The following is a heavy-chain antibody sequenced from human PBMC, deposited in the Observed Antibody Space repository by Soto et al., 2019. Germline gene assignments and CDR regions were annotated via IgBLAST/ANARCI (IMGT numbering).Heavy chain of an antibody. Sequence: ESGGGVVQPGRSLRLSCAASGFTFSSYGMHWVRQAPGKGLEWVAVISYDGSNKYYADSVKGRFTISRDNSKNTLYLQMNSLRAEDTAVYYCAKDRQQPAAFDIRGQGTMVTVSS. CDR3: AKDRQQPAAFDI. V-gene: IGHV3-30*18. J-gene: IGHJ3*02. CDR1: GFTFSSYG. D-gene: IGHD2-2*01. CDR2: ISYDGSNK.